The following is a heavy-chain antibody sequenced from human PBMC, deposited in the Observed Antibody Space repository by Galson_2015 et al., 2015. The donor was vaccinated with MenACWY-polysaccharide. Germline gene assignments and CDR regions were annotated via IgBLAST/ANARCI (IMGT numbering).Heavy chain of an antibody. D-gene: IGHD2-2*01. CDR3: ARGSPYAYDAFGI. CDR2: INPNGGDT. Sequence: SVKVSCKASGYTFIGNYLHWVRQAPGQGLEWMGWINPNGGDTNYAQTFQGRVTMTRDTSITTAYMELSRLRSDDTAVYYCARGSPYAYDAFGIWGQGTMVTVSS. J-gene: IGHJ3*02. CDR1: GYTFIGNY. V-gene: IGHV1-2*02.